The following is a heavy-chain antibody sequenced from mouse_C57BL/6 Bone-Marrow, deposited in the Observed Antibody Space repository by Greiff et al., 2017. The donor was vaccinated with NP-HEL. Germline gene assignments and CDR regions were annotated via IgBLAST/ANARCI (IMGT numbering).Heavy chain of an antibody. Sequence: EVNLVESGGGLVKPGGSLKLSCAASGFTFSSYAMSWVRQTPEKRLEWVATISDGGSYTYYPDNVKGRFTISRDNAKNNLYLQMSHLKSEDTAMYYCARGGTAQATWAWFAYWGQGTLVTVSA. CDR3: ARGGTAQATWAWFAY. V-gene: IGHV5-4*03. CDR1: GFTFSSYA. CDR2: ISDGGSYT. J-gene: IGHJ3*01. D-gene: IGHD3-2*02.